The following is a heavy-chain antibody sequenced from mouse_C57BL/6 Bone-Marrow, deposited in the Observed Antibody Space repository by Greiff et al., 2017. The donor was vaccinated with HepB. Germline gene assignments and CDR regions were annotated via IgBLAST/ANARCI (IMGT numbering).Heavy chain of an antibody. CDR3: ARSTNYYGSSAWFAY. Sequence: QVQLKQSGAELARPGASVKLSCKASGYTFTSYGISWVKQRTGQGLEWIGEIYPRSGNTYYNEKFKGKATLTADKSSSTAYMELRSLTSEDSAVYFCARSTNYYGSSAWFAYWGQGTLVTVSA. D-gene: IGHD1-1*01. V-gene: IGHV1-81*01. CDR1: GYTFTSYG. CDR2: IYPRSGNT. J-gene: IGHJ3*01.